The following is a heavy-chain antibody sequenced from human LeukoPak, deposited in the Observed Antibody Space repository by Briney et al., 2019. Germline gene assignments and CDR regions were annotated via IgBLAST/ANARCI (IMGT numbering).Heavy chain of an antibody. CDR3: ARGFIQQLGNY. CDR1: GYSFSSYS. D-gene: IGHD6-13*01. J-gene: IGHJ4*02. V-gene: IGHV1-46*01. CDR2: INPSGGST. Sequence: GASVKVSCKASGYSFSSYSISWVRQAPGQGLEWMGIINPSGGSTSYAQKFQGRVTMTRDMSTSTVYMELSSLRSEDTAVYYCARGFIQQLGNYWGQGTLVTVSS.